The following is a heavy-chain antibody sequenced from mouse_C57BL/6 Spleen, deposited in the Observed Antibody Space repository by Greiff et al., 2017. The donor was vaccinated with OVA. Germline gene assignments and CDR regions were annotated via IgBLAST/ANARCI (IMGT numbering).Heavy chain of an antibody. V-gene: IGHV1-82*01. D-gene: IGHD1-1*01. CDR1: GYAFSSSW. CDR2: IYPGDGDT. CDR3: ARDYGSSYDWYFDV. J-gene: IGHJ1*03. Sequence: VKLQESGPELVKPGASVKISCKASGYAFSSSWMNWVKQRPGKGLEWIGRIYPGDGDTNYNGKFKGKATLTADKSSSTAYMQLSSLTSEDSAVYFCARDYGSSYDWYFDVWGTGTTVTVSS.